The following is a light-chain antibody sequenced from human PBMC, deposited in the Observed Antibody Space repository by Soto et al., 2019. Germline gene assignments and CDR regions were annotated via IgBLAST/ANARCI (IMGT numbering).Light chain of an antibody. CDR2: GAS. V-gene: IGKV3D-20*02. Sequence: EIVLTQSPGTLSLSPGERATLSCRASQSVSSSYSAWYQQKPGQAPRLLIYGASSRATGIPDRFSGSGSGTDFSLTISRLEPEDFAVYYCQQRSNWPPKFGQGTTVDIK. CDR3: QQRSNWPPK. CDR1: QSVSSSY. J-gene: IGKJ1*01.